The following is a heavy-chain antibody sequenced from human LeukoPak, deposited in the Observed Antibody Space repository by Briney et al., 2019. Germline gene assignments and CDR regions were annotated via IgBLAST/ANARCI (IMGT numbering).Heavy chain of an antibody. CDR1: GGSISSYY. V-gene: IGHV4-34*01. Sequence: SETLSLTCTVSGGSISSYYWSWIRQPPGKGLEWIGEINHSGSTNYNPSLKSRVTISVDTSKNQFSLKLSSVTAADTAVYYCARLSLLSSGYYYYYYYMDVWGKGTTVTISS. J-gene: IGHJ6*03. CDR3: ARLSLLSSGYYYYYYYMDV. D-gene: IGHD3-22*01. CDR2: INHSGST.